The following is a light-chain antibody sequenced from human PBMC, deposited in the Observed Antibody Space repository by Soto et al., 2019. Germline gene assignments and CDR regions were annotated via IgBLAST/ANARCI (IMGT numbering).Light chain of an antibody. V-gene: IGLV7-43*01. J-gene: IGLJ3*02. CDR1: TGAVTSGYY. CDR3: LVFYDDAWA. CDR2: STY. Sequence: QAEVNQELSRTVSQGGTGTITCASSTGAVTSGYYPHWFQQKPEQAPRALIYSTYNKHSWTPARFSGSLLGGKAALTLSGVQPEDEAEYYCLVFYDDAWAFGGGTKVTVL.